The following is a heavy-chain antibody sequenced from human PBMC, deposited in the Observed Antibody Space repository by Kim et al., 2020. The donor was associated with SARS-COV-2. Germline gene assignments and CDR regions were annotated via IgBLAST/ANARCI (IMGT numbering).Heavy chain of an antibody. CDR2: ISGSGGST. CDR3: AKADLPSRFLEWLSHFDY. V-gene: IGHV3-23*01. J-gene: IGHJ4*02. Sequence: GGSLRLSCAASGFTFSSYAMSWVRQAPGKGLEWVSAISGSGGSTYYADSVKGRFTISRDNSKNTLYLQMNSLRAEDTAVYYCAKADLPSRFLEWLSHFDYWGQGTLVTVSS. CDR1: GFTFSSYA. D-gene: IGHD3-3*01.